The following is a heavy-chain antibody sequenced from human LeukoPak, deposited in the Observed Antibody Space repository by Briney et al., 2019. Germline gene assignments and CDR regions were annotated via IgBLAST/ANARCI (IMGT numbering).Heavy chain of an antibody. CDR2: VYYTGST. V-gene: IGHV4-59*01. CDR3: ARISSSNWYNERGAFDV. CDR1: GGSISSYY. Sequence: TSETLSLTCTVSGGSISSYYWSWVRQPPGKGLGWIGLVYYTGSTNYSPSLKSRVTISVDTSKNQFSLKLRSVTAADTAVYYCARISSSNWYNERGAFDVWGQGTMVTVSS. D-gene: IGHD6-13*01. J-gene: IGHJ3*01.